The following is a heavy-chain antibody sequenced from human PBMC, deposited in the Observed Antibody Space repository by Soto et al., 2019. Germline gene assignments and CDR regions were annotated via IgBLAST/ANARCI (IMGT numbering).Heavy chain of an antibody. Sequence: PGGSLRLSCAASGFTYSGYSMNWVRQAPGKGLEWVSYISSSSSTIYYADSVKGRFTISRDNAKNSLYLQMNSLRAEDTAVYYCARDIGLLRSSWGQGTLVTVSS. CDR3: ARDIGLLRSS. V-gene: IGHV3-48*01. CDR1: GFTYSGYS. D-gene: IGHD5-12*01. CDR2: ISSSSSTI. J-gene: IGHJ5*02.